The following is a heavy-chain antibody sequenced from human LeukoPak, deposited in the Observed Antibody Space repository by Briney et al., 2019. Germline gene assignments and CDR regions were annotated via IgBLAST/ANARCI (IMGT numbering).Heavy chain of an antibody. CDR1: GFTFTNYE. V-gene: IGHV3-48*03. J-gene: IGHJ6*03. CDR3: ARLYRPGYFYYMDV. D-gene: IGHD2-21*01. Sequence: GGSLRLSCAASGFTFTNYEMNWVRHPPGKGLERVAYISNNSKHIYYAESVKGRFTIPRDHAKCTLYVRMNSLRAEDTAVYYCARLYRPGYFYYMDVWGKGTTVTVSS. CDR2: ISNNSKHI.